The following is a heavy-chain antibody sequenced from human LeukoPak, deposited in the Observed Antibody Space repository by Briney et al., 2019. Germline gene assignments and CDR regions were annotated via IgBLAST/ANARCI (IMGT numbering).Heavy chain of an antibody. CDR3: ARALAGPRDY. J-gene: IGHJ4*02. Sequence: GSLRLSCAASGFTFSSYWMHWVRQAPGKGLVWVSRIDPDGSSTTYADSVRGRFTISRDNAKNTLYLQMNSLRAEDTAVYYCARALAGPRDYWGQGTLVTVSS. CDR1: GFTFSSYW. V-gene: IGHV3-74*01. D-gene: IGHD6-19*01. CDR2: IDPDGSST.